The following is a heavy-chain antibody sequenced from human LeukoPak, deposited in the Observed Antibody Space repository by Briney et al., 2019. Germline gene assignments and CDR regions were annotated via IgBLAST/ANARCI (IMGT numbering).Heavy chain of an antibody. Sequence: GGSLRLSCAASGSTFDDYAMHWVRQAPGKGLEWVSLISGDGGSTYYADSVKGRFTISRDNSKISLYLQMNRLRTEDTALYYCAKDQRGYSYGMDAFDIWGQGKMVTVSS. CDR1: GSTFDDYA. D-gene: IGHD5-18*01. J-gene: IGHJ3*02. CDR2: ISGDGGST. CDR3: AKDQRGYSYGMDAFDI. V-gene: IGHV3-43*02.